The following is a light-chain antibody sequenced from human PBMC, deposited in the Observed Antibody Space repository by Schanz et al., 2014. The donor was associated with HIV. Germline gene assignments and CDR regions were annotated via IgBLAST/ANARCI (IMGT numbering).Light chain of an antibody. Sequence: QSVLTQPPSASGTPGQRVTISCSGSTSSIKTNTVNCSHQLPGTAPKLLIYNTYHRPSGVPDRFSGSESGTSASLAISGLQSEDEADYYCGTWDDSLNGWVFRGGTKLTVL. CDR3: GTWDDSLNGWV. V-gene: IGLV1-44*01. CDR1: TSSIKTNT. J-gene: IGLJ3*02. CDR2: NTY.